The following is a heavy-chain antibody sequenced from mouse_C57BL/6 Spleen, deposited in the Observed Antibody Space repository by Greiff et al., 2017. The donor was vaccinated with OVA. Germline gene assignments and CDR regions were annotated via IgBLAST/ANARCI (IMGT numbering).Heavy chain of an antibody. CDR1: GFTFSSYA. V-gene: IGHV5-4*01. Sequence: EVKLVESGGGLVKPGGSLKLSCAASGFTFSSYAMSWVRQTPEKRLEWVATISDGGSYTYYPDNVKGRFTISRVNAKNNLYLQMSHLKSEDTAMYYCARDRDYDGGFAYWGQGTLVTVSA. J-gene: IGHJ3*01. CDR2: ISDGGSYT. D-gene: IGHD2-4*01. CDR3: ARDRDYDGGFAY.